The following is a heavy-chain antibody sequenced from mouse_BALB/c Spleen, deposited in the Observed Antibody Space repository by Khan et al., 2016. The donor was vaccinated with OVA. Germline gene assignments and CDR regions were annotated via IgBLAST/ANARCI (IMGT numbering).Heavy chain of an antibody. V-gene: IGHV3-2*02. Sequence: EVQLQESGPGLVKPSQSLSLTCTVTGYSIASDYAWNWIRQFPGNKLEWMGFISYSGTTNYNPSLKSRISITRDTSKNQFFLQLNSVTSEDTATYYGARFYGGDFDYWGQGTTLTVSS. CDR3: ARFYGGDFDY. CDR2: ISYSGTT. J-gene: IGHJ2*01. CDR1: GYSIASDYA. D-gene: IGHD1-1*01.